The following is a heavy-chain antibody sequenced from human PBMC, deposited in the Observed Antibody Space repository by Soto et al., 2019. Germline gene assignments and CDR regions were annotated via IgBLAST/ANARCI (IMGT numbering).Heavy chain of an antibody. D-gene: IGHD4-17*01. CDR1: GGTFSSYA. CDR2: IVPIFGTA. V-gene: IGHV1-69*13. Sequence: SVKVSCKASGGTFSSYAISWVRQAPGQGLEWMGGIVPIFGTANYAQKFQGRVTITADESTSTAYMELSSLRSEDTAMYYCARDYGDYYYDGMDVWGQGTTVTVS. CDR3: ARDYGDYYYDGMDV. J-gene: IGHJ6*02.